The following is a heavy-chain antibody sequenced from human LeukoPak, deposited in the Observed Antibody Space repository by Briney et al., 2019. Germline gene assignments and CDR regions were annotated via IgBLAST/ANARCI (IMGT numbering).Heavy chain of an antibody. Sequence: GGSLRLSCAASGFTFSSYAMHWVRQAPGKGLEYVSAISSNGGSTYYANSVKGRFTISRDNSKNTLYLQMGSLRAEDTAVYYCARPSNDYYDSSGYAAESAFDIWGQGTMVTVSS. CDR1: GFTFSSYA. D-gene: IGHD3-22*01. CDR3: ARPSNDYYDSSGYAAESAFDI. CDR2: ISSNGGST. J-gene: IGHJ3*02. V-gene: IGHV3-64*01.